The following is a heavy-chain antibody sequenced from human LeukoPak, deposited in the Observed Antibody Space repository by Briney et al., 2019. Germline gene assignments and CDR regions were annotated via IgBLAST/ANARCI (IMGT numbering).Heavy chain of an antibody. CDR3: ARAGGRSWFDP. Sequence: SVKVSCKASGGTFSSHTFNWVRQAPGQGLEWMGGIIPIYATANYAQNFQGRVTITADESTSTAYMELSSLRSEDTAVYYCARAGGRSWFDPWGQGTLVTVSS. J-gene: IGHJ5*02. V-gene: IGHV1-69*13. CDR2: IIPIYATA. CDR1: GGTFSSHT.